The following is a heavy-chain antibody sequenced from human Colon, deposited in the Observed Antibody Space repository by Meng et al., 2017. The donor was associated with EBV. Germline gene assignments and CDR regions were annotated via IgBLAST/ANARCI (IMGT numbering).Heavy chain of an antibody. D-gene: IGHD3-10*01. CDR1: GDSITSGDYS. V-gene: IGHV4-30-2*01. CDR2: IYHGVNI. CDR3: VRDTRRGGGWFDP. J-gene: IGHJ5*02. Sequence: HVSRPGLCSPSQPPSLTSAVSGDSITSGDYSWTWIRQPPGKGLEWIGYIYHGVNIYYTPSLRSRVTISVDKSRNQFSLKLTSVSAADTAVYYCVRDTRRGGGWFDPWGQGTLVTVSS.